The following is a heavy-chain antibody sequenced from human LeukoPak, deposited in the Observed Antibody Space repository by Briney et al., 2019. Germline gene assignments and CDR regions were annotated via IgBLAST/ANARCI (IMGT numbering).Heavy chain of an antibody. CDR1: LFTFSDDY. J-gene: IGHJ5*02. CDR2: ISSSGSTI. D-gene: IGHD4-17*01. V-gene: IGHV3-11*04. Sequence: VGSLRLSCAASLFTFSDDYMSWIRGAAGKQGKGGSYISSSGSTIYYEDSVKGRFTILRDNVKNSLYLQMNSLSAEDTAVSYCARVLKVTTGEVKFDPWGQGNLVPVSS. CDR3: ARVLKVTTGEVKFDP.